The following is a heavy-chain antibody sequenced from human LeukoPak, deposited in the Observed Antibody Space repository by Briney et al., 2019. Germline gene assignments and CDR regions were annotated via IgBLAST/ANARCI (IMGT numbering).Heavy chain of an antibody. CDR3: ARSLRYFDWLASGQFGLFDY. CDR2: IRYDGSNK. J-gene: IGHJ4*02. CDR1: GFTFSTYG. Sequence: PGGSLRLSCAASGFTFSTYGMHWVRQAPGKGLEWVAFIRYDGSNKYYADSVKGRFTISRDNAKNSLYLQMNSLRAEDTAVYYCARSLRYFDWLASGQFGLFDYWGQGTLVTVSS. D-gene: IGHD3-9*01. V-gene: IGHV3-30*02.